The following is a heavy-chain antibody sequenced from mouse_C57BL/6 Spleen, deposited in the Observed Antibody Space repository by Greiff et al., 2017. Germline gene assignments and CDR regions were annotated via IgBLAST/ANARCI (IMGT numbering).Heavy chain of an antibody. V-gene: IGHV1-69*01. CDR1: GYTFTSYW. CDR3: ARIYGNYFDY. J-gene: IGHJ3*01. CDR2: IDPSDSYT. D-gene: IGHD2-1*01. Sequence: QVQLQQSGAELVMPGASVKLSCKASGYTFTSYWMHWVKQRPGQGLEWIGEIDPSDSYTNYNQKFKGKSTLTVDKSSSTAYMQLSSLTSEDSAVYYCARIYGNYFDYWGQGTLVTVSA.